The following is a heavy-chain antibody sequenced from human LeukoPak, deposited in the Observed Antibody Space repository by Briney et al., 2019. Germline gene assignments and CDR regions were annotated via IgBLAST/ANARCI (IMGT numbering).Heavy chain of an antibody. J-gene: IGHJ4*02. CDR1: GGSFSGYY. Sequence: SETLSLTCAVYGGSFSGYYWSWIRQPPGKGLEWIGSIYHSGSTYYNPSLKSRVTISVDTSKNQFSLKLSSVTAADTAVYYCARGKSRDGDYYYWGQGTLVTVSS. CDR2: IYHSGST. CDR3: ARGKSRDGDYYY. V-gene: IGHV4-34*01. D-gene: IGHD4-17*01.